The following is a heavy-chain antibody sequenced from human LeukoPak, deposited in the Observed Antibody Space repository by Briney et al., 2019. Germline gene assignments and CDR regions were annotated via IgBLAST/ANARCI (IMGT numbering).Heavy chain of an antibody. Sequence: GGSLRLSCAASGSTFSSYWMHWVRQAPGKGLVWVSRIHGDGSNTIYADSVKGRFTISRDNAKNTLYLQMNSLRAEDTAVYYCARGGSLPDFWGQGTLVTVSS. J-gene: IGHJ4*02. CDR2: IHGDGSNT. D-gene: IGHD3-10*01. CDR1: GSTFSSYW. CDR3: ARGGSLPDF. V-gene: IGHV3-74*01.